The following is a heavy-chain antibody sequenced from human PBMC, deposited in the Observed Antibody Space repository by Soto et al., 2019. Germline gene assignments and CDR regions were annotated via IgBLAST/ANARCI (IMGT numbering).Heavy chain of an antibody. CDR1: GGSISSGGYY. CDR2: IYYSGST. Sequence: QVQLQESGPGLVKPSQTLSLTCTVSGGSISSGGYYWSWIRQHPGKGLGWIGYIYYSGSTYYNPCLISRVNISVDTCEKQFSLKLRSVTAADTAVYDCAMSPRYWGQGTLVTVSS. CDR3: AMSPRY. J-gene: IGHJ4*02. V-gene: IGHV4-31*03.